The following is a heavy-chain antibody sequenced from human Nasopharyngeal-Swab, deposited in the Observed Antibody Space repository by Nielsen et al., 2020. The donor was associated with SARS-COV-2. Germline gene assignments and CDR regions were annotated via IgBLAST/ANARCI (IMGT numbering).Heavy chain of an antibody. Sequence: SETLSLTCAVYGGSFSGYYWSWIRQPPGKGLEWIGEINHSGSTNYNPSLKSRVTISVDTSKNQFSLKLSSVTAADPAVYYCARDSRNIFYYYYGMDVWGQGTTVTVSS. J-gene: IGHJ6*02. CDR3: ARDSRNIFYYYYGMDV. V-gene: IGHV4-34*01. CDR1: GGSFSGYY. CDR2: INHSGST. D-gene: IGHD2/OR15-2a*01.